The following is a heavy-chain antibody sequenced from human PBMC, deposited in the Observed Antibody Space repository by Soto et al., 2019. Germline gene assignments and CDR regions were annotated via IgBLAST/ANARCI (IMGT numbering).Heavy chain of an antibody. Sequence: GASVKVSCKSSGFTFTSSAVQWVRQARGLRLEWIGWIVVGSGNTNYAQKFQERVTITRDISTSTAYMELSSLRSEETAVYYCAAVPGSGMDVWGKGNTVTVSS. V-gene: IGHV1-58*01. J-gene: IGHJ6*04. CDR1: GFTFTSSA. CDR3: AAVPGSGMDV. CDR2: IVVGSGNT.